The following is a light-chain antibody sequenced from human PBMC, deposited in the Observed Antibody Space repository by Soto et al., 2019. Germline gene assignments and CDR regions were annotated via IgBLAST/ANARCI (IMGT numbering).Light chain of an antibody. CDR1: QSVASY. CDR2: EAS. V-gene: IGKV1-39*01. Sequence: DIQMTQSPSSLSASVGDRVTITCRTSQSVASYLNWNQHQTGKAPRLLIYEASSLQSGVPSRFSGSGSGTDFSLSITSLEPGDFATYYCQQSYSTPYTFGQGTKLQIK. CDR3: QQSYSTPYT. J-gene: IGKJ2*01.